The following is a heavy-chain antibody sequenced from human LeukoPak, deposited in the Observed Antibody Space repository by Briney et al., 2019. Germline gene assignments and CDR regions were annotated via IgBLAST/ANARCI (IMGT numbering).Heavy chain of an antibody. CDR3: GGGLHRNFGY. Sequence: KPSETLSLTCAVYGGSFSSYYWSWIRQPPGKGLEWIGEINHSGSTNYNPSLKSRVTISVDTSKNQFSLKRSSVTAADTAVCYCGGGLHRNFGYWGQGTPVTVSS. D-gene: IGHD3-16*01. V-gene: IGHV4-34*01. J-gene: IGHJ4*02. CDR2: INHSGST. CDR1: GGSFSSYY.